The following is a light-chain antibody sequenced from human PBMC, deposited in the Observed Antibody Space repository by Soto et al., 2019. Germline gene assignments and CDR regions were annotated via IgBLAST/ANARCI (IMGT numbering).Light chain of an antibody. CDR1: QDIGNE. J-gene: IGKJ4*01. Sequence: DIQMTQSPSTLSGSVGDRVTITCRASQDIGNELGWFQQKPGRAPKRLIYRASNLESGVPSRFSGSGSATEFTLTISSLQPEDFATYYCLQHKRYPLAFGGGTKVDIK. CDR2: RAS. CDR3: LQHKRYPLA. V-gene: IGKV1-17*01.